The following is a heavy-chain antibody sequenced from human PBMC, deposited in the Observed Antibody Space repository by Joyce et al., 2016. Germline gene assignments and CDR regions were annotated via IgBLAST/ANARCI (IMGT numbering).Heavy chain of an antibody. CDR3: ARASSGTFDY. CDR1: GYTFTDYY. J-gene: IGHJ4*02. V-gene: IGHV1-2*06. Sequence: QVQLVQSGAEMTKPGASVKVSCTTSGYTFTDYYLHWVRQAPGQGVEWMERVNSHSDDTDYAQEGQVRVTMTKDTSVTTVYMELNSLKSDDTAVYYCARASSGTFDYWGQGTLVTVSS. D-gene: IGHD3-10*01. CDR2: VNSHSDDT.